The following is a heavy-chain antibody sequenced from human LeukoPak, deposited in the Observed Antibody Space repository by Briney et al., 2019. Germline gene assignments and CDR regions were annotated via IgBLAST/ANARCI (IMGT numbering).Heavy chain of an antibody. D-gene: IGHD2-2*02. Sequence: ASVKVSCKASGGTFSSYAISWVRQAPGQGLEWMGGIIPIFGTANYAQKFQGRVTITADESTSTAYMELSSLRSEDTAVYYCASGGSQLLYQYYFDYWGQGTLVTVSS. CDR2: IIPIFGTA. V-gene: IGHV1-69*13. J-gene: IGHJ4*02. CDR1: GGTFSSYA. CDR3: ASGGSQLLYQYYFDY.